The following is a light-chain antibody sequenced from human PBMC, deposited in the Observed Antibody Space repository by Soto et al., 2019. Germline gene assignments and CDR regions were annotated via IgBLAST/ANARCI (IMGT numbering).Light chain of an antibody. V-gene: IGKV1-27*01. CDR2: AAS. Sequence: DIQMTQSPSSLSASVGDRVTITCRASQGISNYLAWYQQKPGKVPKLLIYAASTLQSGVPSRFSGSGSGTDFTLTFSSLQPEDVAIYFCQKYNSAPPTFCQGTKVEIK. J-gene: IGKJ1*01. CDR3: QKYNSAPPT. CDR1: QGISNY.